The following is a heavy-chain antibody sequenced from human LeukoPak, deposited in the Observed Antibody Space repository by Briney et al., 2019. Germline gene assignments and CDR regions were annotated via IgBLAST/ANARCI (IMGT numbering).Heavy chain of an antibody. CDR3: ARGGVAGAFDI. V-gene: IGHV4-61*05. J-gene: IGHJ3*02. Sequence: SETLSLTCTVSGGSISSSSYYWGWIRQPPGKGLEWIGYIYYSGSTNYNPSLKSRVTISVDTSKNQFSLKLSSVTAADTAVYYCARGGVAGAFDIWGQGTMVTVSS. CDR2: IYYSGST. D-gene: IGHD2-15*01. CDR1: GGSISSSSYY.